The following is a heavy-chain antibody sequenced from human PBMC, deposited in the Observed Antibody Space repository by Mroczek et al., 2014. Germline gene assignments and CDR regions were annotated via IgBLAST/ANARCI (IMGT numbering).Heavy chain of an antibody. CDR1: GGSISSGSYY. Sequence: QVQLQESGPGLVKPSQTLSLTCTVSGGSISSGSYYWSWIRQPAGKGLEWIGRIYTSGSTNYNPSLKSRVTISVDTSKNQFSLKLSSVTAADTAVYYCARDRLLGYCSSTSCSGRYGMDVWGQGTHGHRL. J-gene: IGHJ6*02. CDR3: ARDRLLGYCSSTSCSGRYGMDV. V-gene: IGHV4-61*02. D-gene: IGHD2-2*01. CDR2: IYTSGST.